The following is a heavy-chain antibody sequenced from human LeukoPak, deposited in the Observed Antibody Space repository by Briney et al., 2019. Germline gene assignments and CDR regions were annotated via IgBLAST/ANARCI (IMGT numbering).Heavy chain of an antibody. J-gene: IGHJ4*02. D-gene: IGHD3-9*01. V-gene: IGHV1-2*02. CDR2: INPNSGGT. CDR1: AYTFTVYY. CDR3: ARGLRYFDWLSSPYYFDY. Sequence: ASVKVSCKASAYTFTVYYMHWVRQAPGQGLEWMGWINPNSGGTNYAQKFQGRVTMTRDTSISTAYMELSRLRSDDTAVYYCARGLRYFDWLSSPYYFDYWGQGTLVTVSS.